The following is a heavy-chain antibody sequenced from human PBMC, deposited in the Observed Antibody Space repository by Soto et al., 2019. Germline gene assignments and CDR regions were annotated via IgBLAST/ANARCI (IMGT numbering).Heavy chain of an antibody. CDR1: GYTITSYS. J-gene: IGHJ6*02. CDR2: INAGNGNT. Sequence: ASGKVSCNSSGYTITSYSMHCVRQAPGQRLEWMGWINAGNGNTKYSQKFQGRVTITRDTSASTAYMELSSLRSEDTAVYYCESSYSNYVLNDSSSTGMDAWG. V-gene: IGHV1-3*01. D-gene: IGHD4-4*01. CDR3: ESSYSNYVLNDSSSTGMDA.